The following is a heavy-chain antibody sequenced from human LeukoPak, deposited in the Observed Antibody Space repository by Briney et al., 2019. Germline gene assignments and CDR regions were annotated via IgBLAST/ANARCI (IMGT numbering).Heavy chain of an antibody. D-gene: IGHD1-26*01. CDR1: GFTFSSSD. V-gene: IGHV3-13*01. J-gene: IGHJ2*01. CDR2: IGTIGDT. Sequence: GGSLRLSCAASGFTFSSSDMHWVRQPTGKGLEWVSAIGTIGDTYYPGSVKGRFTISRDNAKNSLYLQMNSLRAEDTAVYYCAIRPGYSGSYALAPVGLWGRGTPVTVSS. CDR3: AIRPGYSGSYALAPVGL.